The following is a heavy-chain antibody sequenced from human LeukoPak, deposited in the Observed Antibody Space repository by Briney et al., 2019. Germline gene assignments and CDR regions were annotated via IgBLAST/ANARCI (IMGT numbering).Heavy chain of an antibody. CDR2: IYHSRST. CDR3: ARIAARVGIDY. CDR1: GYSISSGYY. J-gene: IGHJ4*02. D-gene: IGHD6-6*01. V-gene: IGHV4-38-2*02. Sequence: PSETLSLTCTVSGYSISSGYYWGWIRQPPGKGLEWIGSIYHSRSTYYNPSLKSRVTISVDTSKNQFSLKLSSVTAADTAVYYCARIAARVGIDYWGQGTLVTVSS.